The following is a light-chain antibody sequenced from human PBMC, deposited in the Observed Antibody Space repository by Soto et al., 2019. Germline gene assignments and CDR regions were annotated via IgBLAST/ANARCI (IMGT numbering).Light chain of an antibody. CDR3: CTYAGTPRYV. CDR2: DVT. Sequence: QSALTQPRSVSGSPGQSVTISCTGTSGDVGYYNYVSWYQQHPGKAPKVMIYDVTERPSGVPDRFSGSNSGNTASLTSSGLQAEDEADYYCCTYAGTPRYVLGTGTKLTVL. J-gene: IGLJ1*01. CDR1: SGDVGYYNY. V-gene: IGLV2-11*01.